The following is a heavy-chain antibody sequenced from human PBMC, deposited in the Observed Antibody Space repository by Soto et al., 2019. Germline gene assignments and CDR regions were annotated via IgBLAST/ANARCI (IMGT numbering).Heavy chain of an antibody. D-gene: IGHD3-10*01. V-gene: IGHV1-18*01. Sequence: QVQLVQSGAEVKKPGASVKVSCKASGYTFTSYGISWVRQAPGQGLEWMGWISAYNGNTNYAQKLQGRVTMTTDTAKSTAYMELRSLRSDDTAVYYCARPQDYGSGSYLSHLYYYGMDVWGQGTTVTVSS. CDR3: ARPQDYGSGSYLSHLYYYGMDV. J-gene: IGHJ6*02. CDR2: ISAYNGNT. CDR1: GYTFTSYG.